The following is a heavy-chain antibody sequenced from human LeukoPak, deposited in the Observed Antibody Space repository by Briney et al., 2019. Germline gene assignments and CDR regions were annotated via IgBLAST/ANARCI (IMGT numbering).Heavy chain of an antibody. V-gene: IGHV1-69*04. CDR2: IIPILGIA. J-gene: IGHJ6*02. Sequence: SVKVSCKASGGTFSSYAISWLRQAPGQGLEWMGRIIPILGIANYAQKFQGRVTITADKSTSTAYMELSSLRSEDTAVYYCARGPPGIAAAGNYYYGMDVWGQGTTVTVSS. CDR1: GGTFSSYA. D-gene: IGHD6-13*01. CDR3: ARGPPGIAAAGNYYYGMDV.